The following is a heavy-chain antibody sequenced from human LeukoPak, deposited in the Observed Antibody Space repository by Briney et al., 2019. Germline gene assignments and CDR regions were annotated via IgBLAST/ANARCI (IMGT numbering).Heavy chain of an antibody. CDR1: GFTFSSYA. V-gene: IGHV3-30-3*01. Sequence: GRSLRLSRAASGFTFSSYAMHWVRQAPGKGLEWVAVISYDGSNKHYADSVKGRFTISRDNSKNTLYLQMNSLRAEDTAVYYCARYGYYYGSGSSWGRDAFDIWGQGTMVTVSS. CDR2: ISYDGSNK. D-gene: IGHD3-10*01. J-gene: IGHJ3*02. CDR3: ARYGYYYGSGSSWGRDAFDI.